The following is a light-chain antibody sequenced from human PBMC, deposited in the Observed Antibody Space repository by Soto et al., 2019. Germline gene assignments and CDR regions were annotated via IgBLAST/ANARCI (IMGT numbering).Light chain of an antibody. CDR3: CSYAGSSTYV. V-gene: IGLV2-23*01. CDR1: SSDVGSYNL. CDR2: EAT. Sequence: SVLTQPASVSGSPGQSITISCTGTSSDVGSYNLVSWYQQHPGKAPKLMIYEATKRPSGVSNRFSGSQSGNTASLTISGLXAEDEADYYCCSYAGSSTYVFGSGTKVPVL. J-gene: IGLJ1*01.